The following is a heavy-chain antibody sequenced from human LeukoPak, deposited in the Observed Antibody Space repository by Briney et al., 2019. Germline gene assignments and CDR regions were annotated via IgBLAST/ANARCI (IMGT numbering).Heavy chain of an antibody. V-gene: IGHV1-18*01. J-gene: IGHJ4*02. CDR1: GYTFTNYG. D-gene: IGHD5-12*01. CDR3: ARGEATLGYDF. Sequence: GASVKVSCKASGYTFTNYGFTWGRQAPGQGLEGMGWIGAYNGNTLYAQRLQGRVTMTTDTSTSTVYMELRSLRSDDTAVYYCARGEATLGYDFWGPGPLVTVSS. CDR2: IGAYNGNT.